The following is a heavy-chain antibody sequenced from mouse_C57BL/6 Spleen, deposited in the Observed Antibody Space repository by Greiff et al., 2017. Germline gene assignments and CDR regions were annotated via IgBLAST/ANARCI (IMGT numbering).Heavy chain of an antibody. CDR3: TRDSDYDPYFDY. CDR2: ISSGGDYI. Sequence: EVKLQESGEGLVKPGGSLKLSCAASGFTFSSYAMSWVRQTPEKRLEWVAYISSGGDYIYYADTVKGRFTISRDNARNTLYLQMSSLKSEDTAMYYCTRDSDYDPYFDYWGQGTTLTVSS. J-gene: IGHJ2*01. V-gene: IGHV5-9-1*02. D-gene: IGHD2-4*01. CDR1: GFTFSSYA.